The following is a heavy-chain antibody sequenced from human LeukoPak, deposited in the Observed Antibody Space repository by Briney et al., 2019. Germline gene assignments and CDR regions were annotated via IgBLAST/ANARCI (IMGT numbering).Heavy chain of an antibody. V-gene: IGHV3-21*01. CDR1: GFTFSTYS. J-gene: IGHJ6*03. Sequence: GGSLRLSCVASGFTFSTYSMNWVRQAPGKGLEWVSSISTSSSYIYYADSVKGRFTISRDDAKNSLYLQMNSLRAEDTAVYYCARLQDDFWSGYPYYYYYYMDVWGKGTTVTVSS. D-gene: IGHD3-3*01. CDR2: ISTSSSYI. CDR3: ARLQDDFWSGYPYYYYYYMDV.